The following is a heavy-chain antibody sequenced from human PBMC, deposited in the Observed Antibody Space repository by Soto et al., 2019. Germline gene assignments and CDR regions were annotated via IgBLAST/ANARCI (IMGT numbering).Heavy chain of an antibody. Sequence: GGSLRLSCAASGFTFSSYWMSWVRQAPGKGLEWVANIKQDGSEKYYVDSVKGRFTISRDNAENSLFLQMNSLRAEDTAVYYCARGGCSSTSCYTGGWFDPWGQGTLVRVSS. D-gene: IGHD2-2*02. CDR3: ARGGCSSTSCYTGGWFDP. CDR1: GFTFSSYW. CDR2: IKQDGSEK. J-gene: IGHJ5*02. V-gene: IGHV3-7*01.